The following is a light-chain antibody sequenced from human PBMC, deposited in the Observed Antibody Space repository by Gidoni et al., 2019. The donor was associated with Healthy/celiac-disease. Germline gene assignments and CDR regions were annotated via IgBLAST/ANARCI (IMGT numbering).Light chain of an antibody. V-gene: IGLV3-19*01. CDR3: NARDSSGNHRGV. CDR2: GKN. J-gene: IGLJ1*01. Sequence: SSELTQDPAVSVALGQTLRVTCQGDSLRSYYASWYQQKPGQAPVLVMYGKNNRPSGIPDRFSGSSSGNTASLTITGAQAEDEADYYCNARDSSGNHRGVFGTGTKVTVL. CDR1: SLRSYY.